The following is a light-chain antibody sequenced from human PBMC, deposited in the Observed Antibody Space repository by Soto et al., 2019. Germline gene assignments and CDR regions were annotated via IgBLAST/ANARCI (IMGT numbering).Light chain of an antibody. Sequence: IQLTQSPSSLSASVGDRVTITCRASPAIASFLAWYQQNPGTAPKRLIYGASPLQSGVPSRFSGSRSGTAYTLPIGSRQPDDSATEYCQQLNGCPWTSGQGTKVE. CDR2: GAS. CDR1: PAIASF. V-gene: IGKV1-9*01. CDR3: QQLNGCPWT. J-gene: IGKJ1*01.